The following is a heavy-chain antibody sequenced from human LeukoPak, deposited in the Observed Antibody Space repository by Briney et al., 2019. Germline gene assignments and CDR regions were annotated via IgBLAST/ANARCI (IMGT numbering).Heavy chain of an antibody. J-gene: IGHJ5*02. V-gene: IGHV3-48*03. Sequence: GRSLRLSCAASGFTFSSYEMNWVRQAPGKGLEWVSYISSSGSTIYYADSVKGRFTISRDNAKNSLYLQMNSLRAEDTAVYYCARDLGYCSGGSCFYWFDPWGQGTLVTVSS. D-gene: IGHD2-15*01. CDR1: GFTFSSYE. CDR2: ISSSGSTI. CDR3: ARDLGYCSGGSCFYWFDP.